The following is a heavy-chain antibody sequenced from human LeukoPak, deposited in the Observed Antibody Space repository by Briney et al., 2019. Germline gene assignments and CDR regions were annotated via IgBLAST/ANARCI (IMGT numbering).Heavy chain of an antibody. J-gene: IGHJ4*02. CDR3: AKNRGSTWWDLVDF. CDR2: ISADNGNT. Sequence: GASVKVSCKASGHTFTNYGITWVRQAPGQGLEWMGRISADNGNTNYAQKFQDRVTISTDTSTSTAFMELRSLTSDDTAVYYCAKNRGSTWWDLVDFWGQGTLVTVSS. CDR1: GHTFTNYG. D-gene: IGHD1-26*01. V-gene: IGHV1-18*01.